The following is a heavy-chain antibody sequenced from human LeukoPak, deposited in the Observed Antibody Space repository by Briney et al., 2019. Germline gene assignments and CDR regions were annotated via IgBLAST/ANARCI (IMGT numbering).Heavy chain of an antibody. V-gene: IGHV1-69*02. CDR3: ARGYYYDSSGVDY. CDR1: GGTFSSYT. Sequence: GASVKVSCKASGGTFSSYTISWARQAPGQGLEWMGRIIPILGIANYAQKFQGRVAITADKSTSTAYMELSSLRSEDTAVYYCARGYYYDSSGVDYWGQGTLVTVSS. D-gene: IGHD3-22*01. J-gene: IGHJ4*02. CDR2: IIPILGIA.